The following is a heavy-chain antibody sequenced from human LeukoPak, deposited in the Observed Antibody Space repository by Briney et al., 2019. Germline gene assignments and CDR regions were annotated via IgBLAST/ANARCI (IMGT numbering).Heavy chain of an antibody. CDR3: ARGLGYCSRGSCYYFDY. CDR1: GGSFSGYY. V-gene: IGHV4-34*01. Sequence: TSSETLSLTCAVYGGSFSGYYWSWIRRPPGKGLEWIGEINHSGSTNYNPSLKSRVTISVDTSKNQFSLKLSSVTAADTAVYYCARGLGYCSRGSCYYFDYWGQGTLVTVSS. J-gene: IGHJ4*02. D-gene: IGHD2-15*01. CDR2: INHSGST.